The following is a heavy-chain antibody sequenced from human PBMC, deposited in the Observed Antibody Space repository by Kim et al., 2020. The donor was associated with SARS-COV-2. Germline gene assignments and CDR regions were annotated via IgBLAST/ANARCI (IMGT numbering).Heavy chain of an antibody. CDR3: ARVPHSFYYGSGRSHHFDY. V-gene: IGHV4-34*01. D-gene: IGHD3-10*01. CDR1: GGSFSGYY. J-gene: IGHJ4*02. CDR2: INHSGST. Sequence: SETLSLTCAVYGGSFSGYYWSWIRQPPGKGLEWIGEINHSGSTNYNPSLKSRVTISVDTSKNQFSLKLSSVTAADTAVYYCARVPHSFYYGSGRSHHFDYWGQGTLVTVSS.